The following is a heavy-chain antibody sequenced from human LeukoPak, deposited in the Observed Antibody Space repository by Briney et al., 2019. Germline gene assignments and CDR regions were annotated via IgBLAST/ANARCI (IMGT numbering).Heavy chain of an antibody. CDR3: ARDQWLDAFDI. CDR2: ISSSSSYI. Sequence: GGSLRLSCAASGFTFSSYGMHWVRQAPGKGLEWVSSISSSSSYIYYADSVKGRFTISRDNAKNSLYLQMNSLRAEDTAVYYCARDQWLDAFDIWGQGTMVTVSS. J-gene: IGHJ3*02. V-gene: IGHV3-21*01. CDR1: GFTFSSYG. D-gene: IGHD6-19*01.